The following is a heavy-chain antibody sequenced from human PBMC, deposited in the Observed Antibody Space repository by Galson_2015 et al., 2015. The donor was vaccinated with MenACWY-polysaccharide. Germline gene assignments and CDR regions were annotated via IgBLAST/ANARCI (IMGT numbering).Heavy chain of an antibody. D-gene: IGHD6-13*01. J-gene: IGHJ4*03. Sequence: PALVKPTQTLTLTCTFSGFSLSTTGMRVSWIRQPPGKALEWLARIDWNDGKFYSTSLKTRLTISKDTSKNQVVLTMSNMDPVDTATYYCTRTAAAGQGYFDYWGQGTQVIVSS. CDR2: IDWNDGK. CDR3: TRTAAAGQGYFDY. CDR1: GFSLSTTGMR. V-gene: IGHV2-70*04.